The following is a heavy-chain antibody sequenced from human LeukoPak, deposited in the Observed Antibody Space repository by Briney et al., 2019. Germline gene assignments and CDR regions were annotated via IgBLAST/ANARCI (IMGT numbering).Heavy chain of an antibody. Sequence: PGGSLRLSCSASGFTFRDYHMNWVRQAPGKGLEWIAYISSSRSTIYYADSVKGRFTISRDNAKNSLYLQMNSLRAEDTAVYYCARDISTSWGQGTLATVSS. CDR2: ISSSRSTI. CDR3: ARDISTS. CDR1: GFTFRDYH. D-gene: IGHD2/OR15-2a*01. J-gene: IGHJ5*02. V-gene: IGHV3-48*01.